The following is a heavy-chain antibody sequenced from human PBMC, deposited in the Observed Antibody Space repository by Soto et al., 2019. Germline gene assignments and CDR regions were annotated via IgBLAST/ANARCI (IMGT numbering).Heavy chain of an antibody. Sequence: QVQLVESGGGLVKPGGSLRLSCAASGFTFSDYYMSWIRQAPGKGLEWVSYISSSSSYTNYADSVKGRFTISRDNAKNSLYLQMNSLRAEDTAVYYCAREIAAAGTVDYWGQGTLVTVSS. D-gene: IGHD6-13*01. J-gene: IGHJ4*02. CDR3: AREIAAAGTVDY. CDR1: GFTFSDYY. V-gene: IGHV3-11*05. CDR2: ISSSSSYT.